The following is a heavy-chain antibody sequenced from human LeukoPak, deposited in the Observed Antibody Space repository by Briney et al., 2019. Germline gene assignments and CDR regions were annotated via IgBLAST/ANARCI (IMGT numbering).Heavy chain of an antibody. Sequence: GGSLRRSCTASGFTFDDYGMRWVRQAPGNGLEWCSGINWNGGSTGYADSVKGRFTISRDNAKNSLYLQMNSLRAEDTALYYCASGGIYYGAAFDFWGQGSLVTVSS. CDR3: ASGGIYYGAAFDF. J-gene: IGHJ4*02. CDR2: INWNGGST. D-gene: IGHD1-26*01. V-gene: IGHV3-20*04. CDR1: GFTFDDYG.